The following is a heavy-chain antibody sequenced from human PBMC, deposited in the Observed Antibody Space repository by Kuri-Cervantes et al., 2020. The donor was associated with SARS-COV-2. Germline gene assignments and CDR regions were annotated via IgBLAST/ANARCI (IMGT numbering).Heavy chain of an antibody. D-gene: IGHD3-22*01. J-gene: IGHJ4*02. CDR2: ISYDGSNK. CDR1: GFTFSSYG. Sequence: GESLKISCAASGFTFSSYGMHWVRQAPGKGLEWVAVISYDGSNKYYADSVKGRLTISRDNAKNSLFLQMNSLRAEDTAVYYCARSRGYYDSSGQARHLIYFWGQGTQVTVSS. V-gene: IGHV3-30*03. CDR3: ARSRGYYDSSGQARHLIYF.